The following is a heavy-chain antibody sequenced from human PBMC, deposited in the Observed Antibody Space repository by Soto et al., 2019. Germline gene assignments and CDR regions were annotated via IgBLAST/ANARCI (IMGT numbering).Heavy chain of an antibody. D-gene: IGHD2-15*01. CDR3: AKDRACSGGSCYHLDAFDI. V-gene: IGHV3-23*01. CDR1: GFTFSSYA. CDR2: ISGSGGST. J-gene: IGHJ3*02. Sequence: GGSLRLSCAASGFTFSSYAMSWVRQAPGKGLEWVSAISGSGGSTYYADSVKGRFTISRDNSKNTLYLQMNSLRAEDTAVYYCAKDRACSGGSCYHLDAFDIWGQGTMVTVSS.